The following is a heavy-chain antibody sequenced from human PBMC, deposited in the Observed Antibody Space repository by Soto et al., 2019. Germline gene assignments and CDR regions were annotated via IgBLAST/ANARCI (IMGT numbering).Heavy chain of an antibody. D-gene: IGHD6-13*01. V-gene: IGHV3-23*01. J-gene: IGHJ6*02. CDR3: ARDRIEAAGTPRFNYYYGMDV. CDR2: ISGSGSGT. Sequence: GGSLRLSCAASGFTFSSYAMSWVRQTPGKGLEWVSSISGSGSGTYYADSVKGRFIVSRDNSENTLLLQMNSLRGEDTAVYYCARDRIEAAGTPRFNYYYGMDVWGQGTTVTVSS. CDR1: GFTFSSYA.